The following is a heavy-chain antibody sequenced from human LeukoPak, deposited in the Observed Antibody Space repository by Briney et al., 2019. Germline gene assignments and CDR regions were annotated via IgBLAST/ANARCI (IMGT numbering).Heavy chain of an antibody. CDR1: GGSFSGYY. D-gene: IGHD3-3*01. CDR2: INHSGST. V-gene: IGHV4-34*01. Sequence: SETLSLTCAVYGGSFSGYYWSWIRQPPGKGLEWIGEINHSGSTNYNPSLKSRVTISVDTSKNQVSLKLSSVTAADTAVYYCARHEFLERFRYGMDVWGQGTTVTVSS. J-gene: IGHJ6*02. CDR3: ARHEFLERFRYGMDV.